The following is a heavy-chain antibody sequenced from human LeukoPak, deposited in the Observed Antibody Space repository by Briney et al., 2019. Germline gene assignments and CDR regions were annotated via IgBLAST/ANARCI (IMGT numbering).Heavy chain of an antibody. CDR3: ARGNTGRITIFGVYNWFDP. J-gene: IGHJ5*02. Sequence: GASVTVSCKASGYTFTSYGISWVRQAPGQGLEWMGWISAYNGNTNYAQKLQGRVTMTTDTSTSTAYMELRSLRSDDTAVYYCARGNTGRITIFGVYNWFDPWGQGTLVTVSS. CDR2: ISAYNGNT. CDR1: GYTFTSYG. V-gene: IGHV1-18*01. D-gene: IGHD3-3*01.